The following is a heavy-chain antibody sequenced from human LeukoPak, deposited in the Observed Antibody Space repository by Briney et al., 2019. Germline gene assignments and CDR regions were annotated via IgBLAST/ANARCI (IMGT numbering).Heavy chain of an antibody. CDR1: GGSFSGYY. J-gene: IGHJ4*02. Sequence: PSETLSLTCAVYGGSFSGYYWSWIRQPPGKGLEWIGEINHSGSTNYNPSLKSRVTISVDTSKNQFSLKVSSVTAADTAVYYCARVRDGFSYYFDYWGQGTLVTVSS. CDR2: INHSGST. CDR3: ARVRDGFSYYFDY. V-gene: IGHV4-34*01. D-gene: IGHD5-24*01.